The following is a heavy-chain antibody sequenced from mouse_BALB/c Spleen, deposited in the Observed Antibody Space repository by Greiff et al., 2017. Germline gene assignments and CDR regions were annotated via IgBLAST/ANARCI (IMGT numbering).Heavy chain of an antibody. CDR1: GFNIKDYY. J-gene: IGHJ4*01. CDR2: IAPGSGST. V-gene: IGHV1-77*01. Sequence: QVQLQQSGAELVRSGASVKLSCTASGFNIKDYYMHWIKQRPGQGLEWIGRIAPGSGSTYYNEMFKGKATLTVDTSSSTAYIQLSSLSSEDSAVYFCARLGLQHAMDYWGQGTSVTVSS. D-gene: IGHD2-4*01. CDR3: ARLGLQHAMDY.